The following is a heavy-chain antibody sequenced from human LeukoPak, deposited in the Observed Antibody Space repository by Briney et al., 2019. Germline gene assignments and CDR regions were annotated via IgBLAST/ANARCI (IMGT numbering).Heavy chain of an antibody. D-gene: IGHD3-10*01. CDR1: GGSISSGGYY. J-gene: IGHJ4*02. CDR2: IYYSGST. V-gene: IGHV4-31*03. CDR3: ARGQKNYYGSGMFDY. Sequence: SETLSLTCTVSGGSISSGGYYWSWIRQHPGKGLEWIGYIYYSGSTYYNPSLKSRVTISVDTSKNQFSLKLSSVTAADTAVYYCARGQKNYYGSGMFDYWGQGTLVTVSS.